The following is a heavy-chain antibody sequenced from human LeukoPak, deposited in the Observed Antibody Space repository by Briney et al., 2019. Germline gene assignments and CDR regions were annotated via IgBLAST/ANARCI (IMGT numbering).Heavy chain of an antibody. Sequence: ASVKVSCKASGYTFTSYDINWVRQATGQGREGMGWMNPNSGNTGYAQKFQGRVTMTRNTSINTAYMELSSLTSEDTAVYYCARDLGYCSSTSCPYNWFDPWGQGTLVTVSS. CDR3: ARDLGYCSSTSCPYNWFDP. V-gene: IGHV1-8*01. CDR2: MNPNSGNT. CDR1: GYTFTSYD. D-gene: IGHD2-2*01. J-gene: IGHJ5*02.